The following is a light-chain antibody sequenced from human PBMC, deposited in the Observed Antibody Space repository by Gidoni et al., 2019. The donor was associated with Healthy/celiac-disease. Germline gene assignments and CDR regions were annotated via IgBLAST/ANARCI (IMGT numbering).Light chain of an antibody. CDR3: QQRSNWPRT. Sequence: EFVLTPSPATLSLSPGERATLSCRASQSVSSYLAWYQQKSGQAPRLLIYDASNRATGIPARFSGSGSGTDCTLTISSLEPEDFAVDYCQQRSNWPRTFGQGTKVEIK. CDR2: DAS. J-gene: IGKJ1*01. V-gene: IGKV3-11*01. CDR1: QSVSSY.